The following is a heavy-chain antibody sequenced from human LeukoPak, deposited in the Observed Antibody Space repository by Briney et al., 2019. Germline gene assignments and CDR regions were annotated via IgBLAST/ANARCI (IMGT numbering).Heavy chain of an antibody. CDR1: GYTFTGYY. CDR2: INPNSGGT. D-gene: IGHD3-22*01. Sequence: GASVKVSCKASGYTFTGYYMHWVRQAPGQGLEWMGWINPNSGGTNYAQKFQGRVTMTRDTSISTAYMELSRLRSDDTAVYYCARTDIVATTQPGGSYYYDSSGYYSFDYWGQGTLVTVSS. J-gene: IGHJ4*02. CDR3: ARTDIVATTQPGGSYYYDSSGYYSFDY. V-gene: IGHV1-2*02.